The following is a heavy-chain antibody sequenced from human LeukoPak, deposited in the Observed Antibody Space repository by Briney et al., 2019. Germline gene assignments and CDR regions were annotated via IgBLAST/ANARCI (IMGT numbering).Heavy chain of an antibody. D-gene: IGHD5-24*01. Sequence: ASVKVSCKASGYTFTSFGISWVRQAPGQGLEWMGWISAYNGNTNYAQKLQGRVTMTTDTSTSTAYMELRSLRSDDTAVCYCARDNERWLQFDAFDIWGQGTMVTVSS. CDR2: ISAYNGNT. V-gene: IGHV1-18*01. CDR1: GYTFTSFG. CDR3: ARDNERWLQFDAFDI. J-gene: IGHJ3*02.